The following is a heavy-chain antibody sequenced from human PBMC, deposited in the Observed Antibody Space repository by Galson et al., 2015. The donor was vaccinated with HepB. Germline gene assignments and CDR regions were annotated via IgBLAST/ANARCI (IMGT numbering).Heavy chain of an antibody. Sequence: LSLTCIVSGDSISSSNYYWGWIRQPPGKVLEWIGSIYYSGSTHYNPSLKSRATISLDTSRNQFSLKLSSVTAADTALYYCASHHCTDVPCHEGYYYFMDVWGKGTTVTVSS. J-gene: IGHJ6*03. CDR3: ASHHCTDVPCHEGYYYFMDV. V-gene: IGHV4-39*01. CDR1: GDSISSSNYY. D-gene: IGHD2-8*01. CDR2: IYYSGST.